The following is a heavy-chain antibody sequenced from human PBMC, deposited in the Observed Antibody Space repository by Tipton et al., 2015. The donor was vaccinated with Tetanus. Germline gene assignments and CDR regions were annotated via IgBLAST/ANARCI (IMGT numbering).Heavy chain of an antibody. D-gene: IGHD6-13*01. CDR3: ARVPGYSSSWYGGGEYYYYYYGMDV. Sequence: TLFLTCAVYGGSFSGYYWSWIRQPPGKGLEWIGEINHSGSTNYNPSLKSRVTISVDTSKNQFSLKLSSVTAADTAVYYCARVPGYSSSWYGGGEYYYYYYGMDVWGQGTTVTVSS. CDR2: INHSGST. J-gene: IGHJ6*02. V-gene: IGHV4-34*01. CDR1: GGSFSGYY.